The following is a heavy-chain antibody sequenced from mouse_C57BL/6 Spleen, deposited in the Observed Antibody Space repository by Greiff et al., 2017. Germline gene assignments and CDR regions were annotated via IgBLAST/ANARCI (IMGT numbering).Heavy chain of an antibody. Sequence: QVQLKQSGPGLVQPSQSLSITCTVSGFSLTSYGVHWVRQSPGKGLGWLGVIWSGGSTDYNAAFISRLSISKDNSKSQVFFKMNSLQADDTAIYYGARPFSTVVATDWYFDVWGTGTTVTVSS. CDR1: GFSLTSYG. D-gene: IGHD1-1*01. CDR2: IWSGGST. V-gene: IGHV2-2*01. CDR3: ARPFSTVVATDWYFDV. J-gene: IGHJ1*03.